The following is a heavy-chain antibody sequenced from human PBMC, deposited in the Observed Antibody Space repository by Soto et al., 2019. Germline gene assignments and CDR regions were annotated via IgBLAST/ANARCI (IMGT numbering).Heavy chain of an antibody. J-gene: IGHJ5*02. V-gene: IGHV3-21*01. Sequence: GGFLRLSCAASGFTFSSYSMNWVRQAPGKGLEWVSSISTSSSYIYYADSMKGRFTISRDNAKNSLYLQMNSLRAEDTAVYYCARDLHDYVSFRFDPWGQGTLVTVSS. CDR3: ARDLHDYVSFRFDP. D-gene: IGHD3-16*01. CDR2: ISTSSSYI. CDR1: GFTFSSYS.